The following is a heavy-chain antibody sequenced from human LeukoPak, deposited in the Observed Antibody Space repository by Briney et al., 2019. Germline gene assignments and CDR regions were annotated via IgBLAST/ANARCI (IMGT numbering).Heavy chain of an antibody. Sequence: SQTLSLTCAISGDSVSSNSAAWNWIRQSPSRGLEWLGRTYYRSKWYNDYAVSVKSRITINPDTSKNQFSLQLNSVTPEDTAVYYCARDGTGQWLVEVGRWFDYWGQGTLVTVSS. J-gene: IGHJ4*02. CDR2: TYYRSKWYN. D-gene: IGHD6-19*01. CDR1: GDSVSSNSAA. CDR3: ARDGTGQWLVEVGRWFDY. V-gene: IGHV6-1*01.